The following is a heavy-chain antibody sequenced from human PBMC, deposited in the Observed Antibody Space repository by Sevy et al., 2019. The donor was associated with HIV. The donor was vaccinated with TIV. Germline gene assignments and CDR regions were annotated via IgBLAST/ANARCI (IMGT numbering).Heavy chain of an antibody. Sequence: GGSLRLSCAASGFTFSSYGMHWVRQAPGKGLEWVAFIRYDGSNKYYADSVKGRFTISRDNSKNTLYLQMNSLRAEDTAVYYCAKEGSCYYGLTVGDWFDPWGQGTLVTVSS. CDR1: GFTFSSYG. CDR2: IRYDGSNK. V-gene: IGHV3-30*02. CDR3: AKEGSCYYGLTVGDWFDP. J-gene: IGHJ5*02. D-gene: IGHD3-10*01.